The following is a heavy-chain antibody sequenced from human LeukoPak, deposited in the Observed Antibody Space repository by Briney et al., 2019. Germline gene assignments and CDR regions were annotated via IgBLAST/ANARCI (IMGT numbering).Heavy chain of an antibody. J-gene: IGHJ4*02. V-gene: IGHV3-30*04. CDR1: GVTFSSYA. CDR2: ISYDGSNK. CDR3: ARRPRTDY. Sequence: GGSLRLSCAASGVTFSSYAMHWVRQAPGKGLEWVAVISYDGSNKYYADSVKGRFTISRDNSKNTLYLQMNSLRAEDTAVYYCARRPRTDYWGQGTLVTVSS.